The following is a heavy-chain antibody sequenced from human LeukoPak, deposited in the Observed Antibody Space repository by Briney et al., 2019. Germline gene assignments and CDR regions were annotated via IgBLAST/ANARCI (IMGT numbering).Heavy chain of an antibody. CDR1: GGSISSSSYY. CDR3: ARHASVSGNWPRPLDS. V-gene: IGHV4-39*01. J-gene: IGHJ4*02. D-gene: IGHD6-19*01. Sequence: SETLSLTCTVSGGSISSSSYYWGWIRQPPGKGLESIGNIYYSGSTYYNPSLKSRVTISVDTSKNQFSLKLTSVTAADTAVYYCARHASVSGNWPRPLDSWGQGSLVTVSS. CDR2: IYYSGST.